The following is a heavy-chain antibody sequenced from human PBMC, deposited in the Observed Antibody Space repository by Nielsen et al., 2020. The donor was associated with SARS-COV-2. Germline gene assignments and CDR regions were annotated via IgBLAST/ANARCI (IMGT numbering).Heavy chain of an antibody. J-gene: IGHJ6*02. CDR3: ATDYSGSYPGAYYYYGMDV. Sequence: ASVKVSCKASGYTFTSYDINWVRQATGQGLEWMGWMNPNSGNTGYAQKFQGRVTMTRNTSISTAYMELSSLRSEDTAVYYCATDYSGSYPGAYYYYGMDVWGQGTTVTVSS. V-gene: IGHV1-8*01. CDR1: GYTFTSYD. CDR2: MNPNSGNT. D-gene: IGHD1-26*01.